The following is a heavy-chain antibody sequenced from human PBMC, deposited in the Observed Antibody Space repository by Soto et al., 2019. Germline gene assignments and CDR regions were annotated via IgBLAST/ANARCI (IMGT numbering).Heavy chain of an antibody. CDR3: ARGGDGYNIDY. J-gene: IGHJ4*02. V-gene: IGHV4-31*03. CDR2: IYYSGST. CDR1: GGSISSGGFY. D-gene: IGHD5-12*01. Sequence: QVQLQESGPGLVKPSQTLSLTCTVSGGSISSGGFYWSWIRQHPGKGLEWIGYIYYSGSTYYKPFFKRRVTISPDTSKNQFSLKLSSVTAADTAVYYCARGGDGYNIDYWGQGTLVTVSS.